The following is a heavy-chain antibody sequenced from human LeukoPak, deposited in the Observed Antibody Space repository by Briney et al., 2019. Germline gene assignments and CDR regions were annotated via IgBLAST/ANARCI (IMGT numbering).Heavy chain of an antibody. CDR1: GFTFSSYA. Sequence: GGSLRLSCAASGFTFSSYATNWVRQAPGKGLEWVSAISANAIGTFYADSVKGRFTISRDNAKNTLYLQMNSLRAEDTAVYYCARVGSASPSFQHWGQGTLVTVSS. D-gene: IGHD2-2*01. CDR3: ARVGSASPSFQH. V-gene: IGHV3-23*01. J-gene: IGHJ1*01. CDR2: ISANAIGT.